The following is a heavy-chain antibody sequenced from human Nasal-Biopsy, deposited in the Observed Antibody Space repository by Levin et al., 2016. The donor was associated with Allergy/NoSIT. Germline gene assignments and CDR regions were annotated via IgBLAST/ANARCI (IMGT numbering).Heavy chain of an antibody. CDR3: AREVAVARIWADWFDP. Sequence: SETLSLTCTVSGGPIISETHSWCWIRQAAGKGLESIGRVYSSGAASYNPSFKTRATISVIPSKNQFSLRLDSVTASDTAVYYCAREVAVARIWADWFDPWGQGIRVTVSS. CDR1: GGPIISETHS. CDR2: VYSSGAA. D-gene: IGHD6-19*01. J-gene: IGHJ5*02. V-gene: IGHV4-61*02.